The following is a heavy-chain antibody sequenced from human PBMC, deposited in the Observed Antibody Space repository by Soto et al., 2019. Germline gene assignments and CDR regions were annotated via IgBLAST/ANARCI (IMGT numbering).Heavy chain of an antibody. CDR2: ISSSSSYI. CDR3: ARDMGYCTNGVCYASHYGMDV. CDR1: GFTFSSYS. J-gene: IGHJ6*02. Sequence: GESLKISCAASGFTFSSYSMNWVRQAPGKGLEWVSSISSSSSYIYYADSVKGRFTISRDNAKNSLYLQMNSLRAEDTAVYYCARDMGYCTNGVCYASHYGMDVWGQGTTVTVSS. D-gene: IGHD2-8*01. V-gene: IGHV3-21*01.